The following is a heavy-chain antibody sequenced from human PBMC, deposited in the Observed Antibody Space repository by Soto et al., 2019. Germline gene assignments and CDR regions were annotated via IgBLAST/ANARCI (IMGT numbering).Heavy chain of an antibody. V-gene: IGHV4-39*01. J-gene: IGHJ6*02. CDR3: ARLHGYCISSSCHGHYAMDV. CDR1: GVSISSGGYY. CDR2: IYYSGST. Sequence: PSETLSLTCTVSGVSISSGGYYWSWIRQPPGKGLEWIGSIYYSGSTYYNPSLNSRVTVSVDTSKNQFSLKVTSVTAADTAVYYCARLHGYCISSSCHGHYAMDVWGQGTTVTVSS. D-gene: IGHD2-2*01.